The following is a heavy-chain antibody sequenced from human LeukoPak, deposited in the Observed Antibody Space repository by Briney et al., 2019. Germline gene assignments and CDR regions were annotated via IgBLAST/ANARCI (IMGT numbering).Heavy chain of an antibody. Sequence: SQTLSLTCTVSGGSISSGDYYWSWIRQPPGKGLEWIGYIYYSGSTYYNPSLKSRVTISVDTSKNQFSLKLSSVTAADTAVYYCASEGTVTTKTPYAFDIWGQGTMVTVSS. V-gene: IGHV4-30-4*01. CDR1: GGSISSGDYY. CDR3: ASEGTVTTKTPYAFDI. CDR2: IYYSGST. J-gene: IGHJ3*02. D-gene: IGHD4-17*01.